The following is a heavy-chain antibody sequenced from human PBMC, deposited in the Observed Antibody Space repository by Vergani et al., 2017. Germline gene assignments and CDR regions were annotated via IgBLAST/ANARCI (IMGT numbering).Heavy chain of an antibody. V-gene: IGHV3-30*03. Sequence: QVQLVESGGGVVQPGRSLRLSCAASGFTFSSYGMHWVRQAPGKGLEWVAVISYDGSNKYYADSVKGRFTISRDNAKNSLYLQMNSLRAEDTAVYYCARDGTYGSGIYYYYMDVWGKGTTVTVSS. CDR2: ISYDGSNK. CDR3: ARDGTYGSGIYYYYMDV. CDR1: GFTFSSYG. D-gene: IGHD3-10*01. J-gene: IGHJ6*03.